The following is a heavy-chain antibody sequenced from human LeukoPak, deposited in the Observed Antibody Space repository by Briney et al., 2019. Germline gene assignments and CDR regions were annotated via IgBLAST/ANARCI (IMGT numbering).Heavy chain of an antibody. CDR1: GYTFTSYY. CDR3: ARSTNPLGAFDI. J-gene: IGHJ3*02. V-gene: IGHV1-2*02. CDR2: INPNSGGT. Sequence: ASVKVSCKASGYTFTSYYMHWVRQAPGQGLEWMGWINPNSGGTNCAQKFQGRVTMTRDTSISTAYMELSRLRSDDTAVYYCARSTNPLGAFDIWGQGTMVTVSS. D-gene: IGHD2-8*01.